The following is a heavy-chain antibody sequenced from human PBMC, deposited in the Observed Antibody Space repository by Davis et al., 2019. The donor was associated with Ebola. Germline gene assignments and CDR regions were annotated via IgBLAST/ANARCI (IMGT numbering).Heavy chain of an antibody. CDR1: GGTLRTHG. CDR3: ARGVWELPIYYYGMDV. CDR2: LIPIFGTP. J-gene: IGHJ6*02. D-gene: IGHD1-26*01. Sequence: SVKVSCKAAGGTLRTHGISWVRQAPGQGLEWMGGLIPIFGTPNYAQKFQGRVTIIADESTSTAYVELSSLRSEDTAVYYCARGVWELPIYYYGMDVWGQGTTVTVSS. V-gene: IGHV1-69*13.